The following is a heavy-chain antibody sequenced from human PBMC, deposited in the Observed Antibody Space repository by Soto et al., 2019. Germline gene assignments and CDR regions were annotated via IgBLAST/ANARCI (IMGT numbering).Heavy chain of an antibody. Sequence: QVQLVQSGAEVKKPGSSVKVSCKASGGTFSSYAISWVRQAPVQGLEWMGGIIPIFGTANYAQKFQGRVTINADQSTSTAYMELSSLRSEDTAVYYCARGRYFDWLLCCAYWGQGTLVTVSS. J-gene: IGHJ4*02. CDR2: IIPIFGTA. CDR1: GGTFSSYA. D-gene: IGHD3-9*01. V-gene: IGHV1-69*01. CDR3: ARGRYFDWLLCCAY.